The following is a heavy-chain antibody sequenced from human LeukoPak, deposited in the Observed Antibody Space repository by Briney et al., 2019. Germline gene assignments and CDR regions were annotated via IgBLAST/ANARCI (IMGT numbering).Heavy chain of an antibody. J-gene: IGHJ4*02. CDR1: GFTFTDFA. V-gene: IGHV3-30*02. Sequence: PGGSLRLSCAASGFTFTDFAMHWVRQAPGKGLEWVAFIRYDGSNKYYADSVKGRFTISRDNSKNTLYLQMNSLRAEDTAVYYCAKEYSSSWYGGSVFDYWGQGTLVTVSS. CDR2: IRYDGSNK. CDR3: AKEYSSSWYGGSVFDY. D-gene: IGHD6-13*01.